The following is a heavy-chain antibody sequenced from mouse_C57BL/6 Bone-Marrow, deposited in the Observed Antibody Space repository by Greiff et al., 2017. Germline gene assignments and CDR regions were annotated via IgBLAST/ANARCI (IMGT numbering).Heavy chain of an antibody. CDR1: GYTFTSYW. CDR3: ARMHYYGSSGHAMDY. CDR2: IYPSDSET. V-gene: IGHV1-61*01. Sequence: QVQLQQPGAELVRPGSSVKLSCKASGYTFTSYWMDWVKQRPGQGLEWIGNIYPSDSETHYNQKFKDKATLTVDKSSSTAYMQLSSLTSEDSAVYYCARMHYYGSSGHAMDYWGRGTSVTVSA. J-gene: IGHJ4*01. D-gene: IGHD1-1*01.